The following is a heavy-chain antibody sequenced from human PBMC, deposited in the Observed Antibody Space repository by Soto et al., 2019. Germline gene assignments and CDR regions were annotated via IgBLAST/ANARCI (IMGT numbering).Heavy chain of an antibody. CDR1: EFTFSNYA. CDR3: AKNPGYYYDSTGYHFDY. V-gene: IGHV3-23*01. D-gene: IGHD3-22*01. CDR2: ISYGGGTT. Sequence: EVQLLESGGGLVQPGGSLRLSCAASEFTFSNYAMSWVRQAPGKGLEWVSAISYGGGTTYYADSVKGRFTISRDNSXNSXYLQMNSLSAEEMAVYYCAKNPGYYYDSTGYHFDYWGQGTLVTVSS. J-gene: IGHJ4*02.